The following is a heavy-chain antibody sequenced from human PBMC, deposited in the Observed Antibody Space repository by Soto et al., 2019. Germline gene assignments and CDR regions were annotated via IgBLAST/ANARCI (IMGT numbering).Heavy chain of an antibody. V-gene: IGHV3-7*01. CDR3: ARETSYYYDSSGYPYYGMDV. CDR1: GFTFSSYW. CDR2: IKQDGSEK. Sequence: EVQLVESGGGLVQPGGSLRLSCAASGFTFSSYWMSWVRQAPGKGLEWVANIKQDGSEKYYVDSVKGRFTISRDNAKNSLYLQMNSLRAEDTAVYYCARETSYYYDSSGYPYYGMDVWGQGTTVTVSS. J-gene: IGHJ6*02. D-gene: IGHD3-22*01.